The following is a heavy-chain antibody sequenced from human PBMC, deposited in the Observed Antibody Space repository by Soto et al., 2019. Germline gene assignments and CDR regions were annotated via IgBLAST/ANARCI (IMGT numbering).Heavy chain of an antibody. V-gene: IGHV6-1*01. CDR2: TYFASRWFS. Sequence: QVQLQQSGPGLVEPSQTLSLTCGISGDSVSSSGVAWNWIRQSPSRGLEWLGRTYFASRWFSEYAESVRSRITIDPDTSKNQLSLHVNSVTPEDTGVYYCARGRHSAFGYWGRGTLVTVSS. CDR3: ARGRHSAFGY. D-gene: IGHD2-15*01. CDR1: GDSVSSSGVA. J-gene: IGHJ4*01.